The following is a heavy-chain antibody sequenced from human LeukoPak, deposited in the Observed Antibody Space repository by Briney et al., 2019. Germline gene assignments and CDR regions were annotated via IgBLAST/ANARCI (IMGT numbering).Heavy chain of an antibody. D-gene: IGHD5-12*01. CDR1: GFTFSSYW. J-gene: IGHJ4*02. V-gene: IGHV3-7*01. CDR2: IKQDGSEK. CDR3: ARRFRRGYSGYYPNTCFDY. Sequence: GGSLRLSCAASGFTFSSYWMSWVRQAPGKGLEWVANIKQDGSEKYYVDSVKGRFTISRDNAKNSLYLQMNSLRAEDTAVYYCARRFRRGYSGYYPNTCFDYWGQGTLVTVSS.